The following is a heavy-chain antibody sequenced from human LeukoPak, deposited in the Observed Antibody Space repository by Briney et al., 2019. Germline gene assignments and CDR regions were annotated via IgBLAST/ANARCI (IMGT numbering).Heavy chain of an antibody. D-gene: IGHD6-19*01. CDR1: GFTFSNYA. J-gene: IGHJ4*02. V-gene: IGHV3-30*04. Sequence: GGSLRLSCAASGFTFSNYAMYWVRQAPGKGLEWVAVISYDGSNKYYGDSVKGRFTISRDKSKNTLYLQMNSLRAEDTAVYYCAKDLRAVAGPFDCWGQGTLVTVSS. CDR2: ISYDGSNK. CDR3: AKDLRAVAGPFDC.